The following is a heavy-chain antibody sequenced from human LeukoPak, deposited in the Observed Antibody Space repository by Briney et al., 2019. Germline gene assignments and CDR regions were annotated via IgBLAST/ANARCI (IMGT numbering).Heavy chain of an antibody. D-gene: IGHD2-2*01. Sequence: GASVKVSCKASGYTFTSYGISWVRQAPGQGLEWMGWINPNSGGTNYAQKFQGRVTMTRDTSISTAYMELSRLRSDDTAVYYCARNPGYCSSTSCYSVGYYYYYMDVWGKGTTVTVSS. CDR2: INPNSGGT. CDR1: GYTFTSYG. V-gene: IGHV1-2*02. CDR3: ARNPGYCSSTSCYSVGYYYYYMDV. J-gene: IGHJ6*03.